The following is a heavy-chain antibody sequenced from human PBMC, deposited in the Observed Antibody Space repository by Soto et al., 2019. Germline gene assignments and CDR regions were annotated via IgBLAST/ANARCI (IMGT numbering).Heavy chain of an antibody. V-gene: IGHV3-66*01. CDR1: VFSVSSNY. J-gene: IGHJ4*02. D-gene: IGHD4-17*01. Sequence: EVQLVESGGGLVQPGGSLRLSCAASVFSVSSNYLSWVRQAPGKGLEWVSLIYAGGDTFYADSVKGRFTITRDNYKNMQYLQMNSQRDEATDVYYCSNDFTVTTGRIFDYWGQGAMVTVSS. CDR2: IYAGGDT. CDR3: SNDFTVTTGRIFDY.